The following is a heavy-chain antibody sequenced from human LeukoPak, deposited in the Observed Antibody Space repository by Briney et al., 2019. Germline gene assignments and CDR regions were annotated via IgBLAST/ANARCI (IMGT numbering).Heavy chain of an antibody. CDR1: GGSISSSSYY. Sequence: PSETLSLTCTVSGGSISSSSYYWGWIRQPPGKGLEWIGSIYYSGSTYYNPSLKSRVTISVDTSKNQFSLKLSSVTAADTAVYYCARQGGPYNWFDPWGQGTLVTVSS. CDR3: ARQGGPYNWFDP. D-gene: IGHD2-15*01. J-gene: IGHJ5*02. CDR2: IYYSGST. V-gene: IGHV4-39*01.